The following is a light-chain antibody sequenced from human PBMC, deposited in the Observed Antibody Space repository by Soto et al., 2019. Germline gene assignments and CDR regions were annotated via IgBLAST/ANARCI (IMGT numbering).Light chain of an antibody. CDR1: SGSVSTNHY. CDR2: STD. Sequence: QTVVTQETSLSVSPGGTVTLTCGLTSGSVSTNHYPSWYQQTPGQAPRTLIYSTDTRSSGVPDRFSGSILGNKAALTITGAQADDESDYYCVLYMGSGISVFGGGTKLTVL. CDR3: VLYMGSGISV. J-gene: IGLJ3*02. V-gene: IGLV8-61*01.